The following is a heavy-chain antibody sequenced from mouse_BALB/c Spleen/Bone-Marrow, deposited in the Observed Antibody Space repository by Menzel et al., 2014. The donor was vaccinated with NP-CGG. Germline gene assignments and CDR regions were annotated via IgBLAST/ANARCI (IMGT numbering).Heavy chain of an antibody. D-gene: IGHD1-1*01. CDR1: GFAFSSHD. J-gene: IGHJ3*01. CDR2: ISSGGGST. CDR3: VRQGAVAATRGFAY. Sequence: DVMLVESGGGLEKPGGSLKLSCAASGFAFSSHDMSWVRQTPEKRLEWVAYISSGGGSTYYSDTVKGRFTISRDNAKNTLYLQMSSLKSEDTAMYYCVRQGAVAATRGFAYWGQGTLVTVSA. V-gene: IGHV5-12-1*01.